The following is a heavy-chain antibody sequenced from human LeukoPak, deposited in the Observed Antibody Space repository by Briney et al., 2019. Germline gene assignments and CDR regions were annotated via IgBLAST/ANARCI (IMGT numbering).Heavy chain of an antibody. V-gene: IGHV3-23*01. J-gene: IGHJ4*02. D-gene: IGHD3-22*01. CDR3: AKDLKIYDSSGYG. CDR2: VDGGGGGT. CDR1: GFTLSSYA. Sequence: GGSLRLSCAASGFTLSSYAMTWVRQAPGRGLEWVSSVDGGGGGTYYADSVKGRFTISRDNSKNTLYLQMNSLRAEDTAVYYCAKDLKIYDSSGYGWGQGTLVTVSS.